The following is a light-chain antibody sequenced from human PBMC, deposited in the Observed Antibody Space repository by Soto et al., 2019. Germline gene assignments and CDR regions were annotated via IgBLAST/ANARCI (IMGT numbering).Light chain of an antibody. V-gene: IGKV3-15*01. CDR1: QSVSSN. CDR3: QQYNNWPLT. J-gene: IGKJ4*01. Sequence: EKVMTQSPATLSVSPGERATLSCRASQSVSSNLAWYQQKPGQAPRLLIYGASTRATGIPARFSGSGSGTEFTLTISSLQSEDFAVYYCQQYNNWPLTFGGGTK. CDR2: GAS.